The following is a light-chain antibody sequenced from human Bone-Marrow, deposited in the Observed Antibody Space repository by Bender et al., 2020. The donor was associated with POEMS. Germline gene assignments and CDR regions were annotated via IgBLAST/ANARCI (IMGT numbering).Light chain of an antibody. CDR3: SSYTTSSTLV. V-gene: IGLV2-14*02. J-gene: IGLJ3*02. CDR2: EAT. Sequence: QSALTQPASVSGSPGQSITISCSGTSSDVGAYNLVSWYQHHPGKAPKLIIYEATKRPSGVSSRFSGSKSGNTASLTVSGLQAEDEADYYCSSYTTSSTLVFGGGTKVTVL. CDR1: SSDVGAYNL.